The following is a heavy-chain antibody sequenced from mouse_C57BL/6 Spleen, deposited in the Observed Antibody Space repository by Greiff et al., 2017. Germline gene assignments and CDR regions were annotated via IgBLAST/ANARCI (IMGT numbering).Heavy chain of an antibody. V-gene: IGHV1-4*01. CDR2: INPSSGYT. Sequence: VQLVESGAELARPGASVKMSCKASGYTFTSYTMHWVKQRPGQGLEWIGYINPSSGYTKYNQKFKDKATLTADKSSSTAYMQLSSLTSEDSAVYYCSYGSSYQGYFDVWGTGTTVTVSS. J-gene: IGHJ1*03. CDR1: GYTFTSYT. D-gene: IGHD1-1*01. CDR3: SYGSSYQGYFDV.